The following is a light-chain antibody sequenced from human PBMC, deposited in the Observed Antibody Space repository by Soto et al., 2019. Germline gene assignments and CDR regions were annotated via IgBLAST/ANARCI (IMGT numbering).Light chain of an antibody. J-gene: IGKJ5*01. Sequence: EIIMTQSPATLSLSPGEMATLSCRAAQGVTTNFAWYQQKSGQSPRLLIYDVSNRATGVPVRFSGSGSETDFTLTISGLRSEDSAVDVCQQHNNWPFSFGQGTRLEI. CDR1: QGVTTN. CDR2: DVS. CDR3: QQHNNWPFS. V-gene: IGKV3-15*01.